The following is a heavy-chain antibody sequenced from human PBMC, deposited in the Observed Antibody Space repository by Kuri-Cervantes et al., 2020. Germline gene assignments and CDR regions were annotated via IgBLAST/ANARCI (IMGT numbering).Heavy chain of an antibody. CDR3: ARHVYCGASTRWCYFDY. CDR1: GGSISSNNYY. D-gene: IGHD2-8*02. Sequence: GSLRLSCTVSGGSISSNNYYWGWIRQPPGKGLDWIGSVYYSGSTDYKPSLQSRVTMSMDTSKSQISLNLSSVTAADTAVYYCARHVYCGASTRWCYFDYWGQGILVTDSS. CDR2: VYYSGST. V-gene: IGHV4-39*01. J-gene: IGHJ4*02.